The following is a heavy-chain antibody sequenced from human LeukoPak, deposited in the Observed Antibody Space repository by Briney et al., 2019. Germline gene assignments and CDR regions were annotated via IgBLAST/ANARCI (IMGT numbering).Heavy chain of an antibody. CDR3: ARVIAAAVTSWFDP. Sequence: GESLKISCKGSGYSFISYWISWARQMPGKGREWMQRIDPSDAYTNYSPSFQGYVTISADKSISTAYLQWSSLKASDTAMYYCARVIAAAVTSWFDPWGQGTLVTVSS. CDR2: IDPSDAYT. V-gene: IGHV5-10-1*01. J-gene: IGHJ5*02. CDR1: GYSFISYW. D-gene: IGHD6-13*01.